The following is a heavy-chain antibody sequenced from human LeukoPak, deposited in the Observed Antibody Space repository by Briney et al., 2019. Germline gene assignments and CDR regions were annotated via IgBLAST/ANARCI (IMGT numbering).Heavy chain of an antibody. CDR1: LDFFTGYY. CDR2: IYLNSGAT. CDR3: ARAGVWDYNYSSGYHNRAFDI. V-gene: IGHV1-2*02. Sequence: AGVKVSRMASLDFFTGYYIHSVRPAPRQGGERVGWIYLNSGATNYAQTSQGRGTMTRDTPTSTAYMDLSRLRSDDTPFYYFARAGVWDYNYSSGYHNRAFDIWGQGTLVTVSS. J-gene: IGHJ3*02. D-gene: IGHD3-22*01.